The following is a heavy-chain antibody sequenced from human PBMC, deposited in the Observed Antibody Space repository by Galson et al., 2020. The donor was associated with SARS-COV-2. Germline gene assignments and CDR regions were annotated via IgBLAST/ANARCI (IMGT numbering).Heavy chain of an antibody. CDR1: GFIFNKAW. D-gene: IGHD6-25*01. J-gene: IGHJ4*02. CDR3: TTMAAY. V-gene: IGHV3-15*01. CDR2: IKSKNEGGTT. Sequence: GESLKISCAASGFIFNKAWMNWVRQAPGKGLEWVGRIKSKNEGGTTDYAAPVKGRFTISRDDSKNTVYLQMNSLKTEDTAVYYCTTMAAYWGQGTLVTVSS.